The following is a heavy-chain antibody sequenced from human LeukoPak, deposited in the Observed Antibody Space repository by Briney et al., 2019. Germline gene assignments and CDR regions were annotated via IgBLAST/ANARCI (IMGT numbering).Heavy chain of an antibody. CDR2: INHSGST. Sequence: SETLSLTCAVYGESFSGYYWSWIRQPPGKGLEWIGEINHSGSTNYNPSLKSRVTISVDTSKNQFSLKLSSVTAADTAVYYCARVRRAAAGIFDYWGQGTLVTVSS. D-gene: IGHD6-13*01. J-gene: IGHJ4*02. CDR1: GESFSGYY. V-gene: IGHV4-34*01. CDR3: ARVRRAAAGIFDY.